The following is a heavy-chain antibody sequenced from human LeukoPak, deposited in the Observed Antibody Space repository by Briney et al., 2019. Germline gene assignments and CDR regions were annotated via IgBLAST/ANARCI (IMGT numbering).Heavy chain of an antibody. V-gene: IGHV4-4*07. J-gene: IGHJ4*02. CDR1: GGSISSYR. CDR2: IYTTGTT. D-gene: IGHD3-9*01. Sequence: TSETLSLTCSVSGGSISSYRWSWIRQPAGKGLEWIGRIYTTGTTNYNPSLRSRVTMSVDTPKNQFSLKLSSVTAADTAVYYCARGTYFDSLTDYSPGTFDYWGQGTLVTVSS. CDR3: ARGTYFDSLTDYSPGTFDY.